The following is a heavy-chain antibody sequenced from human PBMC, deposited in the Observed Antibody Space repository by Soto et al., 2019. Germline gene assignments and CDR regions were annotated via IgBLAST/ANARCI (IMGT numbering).Heavy chain of an antibody. Sequence: GESLNISCKGSGYSFTSYWIGLVRQMPGKGLEWMGIIYPGDSDTRYSPSFQGQVTISADKSITTAYLQWSSLKASDTAMYYCARRNSEHAFDIWGQGTMVTVSS. CDR2: IYPGDSDT. J-gene: IGHJ3*02. CDR3: ARRNSEHAFDI. V-gene: IGHV5-51*01. D-gene: IGHD4-4*01. CDR1: GYSFTSYW.